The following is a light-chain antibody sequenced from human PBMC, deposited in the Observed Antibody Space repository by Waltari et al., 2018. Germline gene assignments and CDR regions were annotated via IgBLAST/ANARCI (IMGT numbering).Light chain of an antibody. J-gene: IGLJ2*01. V-gene: IGLV2-23*01. Sequence: QSALTQPASVSGSPGQSITISCTGTSSAVGTYNLVSWYQLHPGKAPNLLIYESTKRPSGVSSRFSGSKSGNTASLTISGLQAEDEADYYCCSFAGSSPHVVFGGGTKLTVL. CDR3: CSFAGSSPHVV. CDR1: SSAVGTYNL. CDR2: EST.